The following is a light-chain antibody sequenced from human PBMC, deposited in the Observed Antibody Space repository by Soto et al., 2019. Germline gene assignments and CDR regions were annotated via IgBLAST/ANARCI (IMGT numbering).Light chain of an antibody. CDR1: RSNIGSNT. J-gene: IGLJ1*01. CDR3: AAWDGSLTGYV. V-gene: IGLV1-44*01. CDR2: SNN. Sequence: QPVLTQPPSASGTPGQKVTISCSGSRSNIGSNTVNWYQQVPGTAPKLLISSNNQRPSGVPARFSGSKSGTSASLAISGLQSDDEADYYCAAWDGSLTGYVFGTGTKVTVL.